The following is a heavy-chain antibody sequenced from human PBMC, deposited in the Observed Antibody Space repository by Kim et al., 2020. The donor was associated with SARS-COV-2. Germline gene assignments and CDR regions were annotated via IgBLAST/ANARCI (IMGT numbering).Heavy chain of an antibody. Sequence: ADTVKGRFNISRDNTENTLNLQVNSLKAENTAVYYCAEILSYDSSGRADGWGQGTLVTVSS. V-gene: IGHV3-23*01. CDR3: AEILSYDSSGRADG. J-gene: IGHJ4*02. D-gene: IGHD3-22*01.